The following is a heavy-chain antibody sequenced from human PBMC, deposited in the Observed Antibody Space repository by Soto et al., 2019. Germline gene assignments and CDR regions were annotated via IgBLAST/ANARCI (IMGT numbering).Heavy chain of an antibody. D-gene: IGHD6-13*01. Sequence: PSETLSLTCTVSGGSISSSSYYWGWIRQPPGQGLEWIGSIYYSGSTYYNPSLNSRVTISVDTSKNQFSLKLSSVTAADTAVYYCASPAAVGNWFDPWGQGTLVTVSS. CDR3: ASPAAVGNWFDP. V-gene: IGHV4-39*01. J-gene: IGHJ5*02. CDR1: GGSISSSSYY. CDR2: IYYSGST.